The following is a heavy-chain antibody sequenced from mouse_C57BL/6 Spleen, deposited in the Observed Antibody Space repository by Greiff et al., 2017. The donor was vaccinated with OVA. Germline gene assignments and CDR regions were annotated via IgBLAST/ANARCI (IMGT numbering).Heavy chain of an antibody. CDR3: TRPTVVGGDWYFDV. CDR1: GYTFTDYE. V-gene: IGHV1-15*01. Sequence: VQVVESGAELVRPGASVTLSCKASGYTFTDYEMHWVKQTPVHGLEWIGAIDPETGGTAYNQKFKGKAILTADKSSSTAYMELRSLTSEDSAVYYCTRPTVVGGDWYFDVWGTGTTVTVSS. CDR2: IDPETGGT. J-gene: IGHJ1*03. D-gene: IGHD1-1*01.